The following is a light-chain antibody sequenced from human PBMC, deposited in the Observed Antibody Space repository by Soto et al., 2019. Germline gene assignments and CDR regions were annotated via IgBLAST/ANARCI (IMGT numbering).Light chain of an antibody. Sequence: DLQLTQSPSTLSASVGDRVTITCRASQSISSWLAWYQQKPGKAPKFLIYKTSNLESGVPSRFRGIGSGTELSLNISSLQPDDFATYYCQYYNNYCWTFGQGTKVEIK. CDR2: KTS. CDR1: QSISSW. CDR3: QYYNNYCWT. V-gene: IGKV1-5*03. J-gene: IGKJ1*01.